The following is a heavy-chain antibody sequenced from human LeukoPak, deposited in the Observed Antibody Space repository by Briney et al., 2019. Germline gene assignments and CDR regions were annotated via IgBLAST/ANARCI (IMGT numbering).Heavy chain of an antibody. CDR3: ACRAPYSSGWYSED. V-gene: IGHV4-39*01. CDR2: IYYSGST. CDR1: GGSISSSSYY. J-gene: IGHJ4*02. Sequence: KPSETLSLTCTVSGGSISSSSYYWGWIRQPPGKGLEWIGSIYYSGSTYYNPSLKSRVTISVDTSKNQFSLKLSSVTAADTAVYYCACRAPYSSGWYSEDWGQGILVTVSS. D-gene: IGHD6-19*01.